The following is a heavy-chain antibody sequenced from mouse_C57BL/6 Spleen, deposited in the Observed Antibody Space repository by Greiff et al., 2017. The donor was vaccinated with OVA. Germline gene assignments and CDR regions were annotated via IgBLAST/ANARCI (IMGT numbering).Heavy chain of an antibody. D-gene: IGHD2-14*01. CDR2: ISSGSSTI. Sequence: EVKVVESGGGLVKPGGSLKLSCAASGFTFSDYGMHWVRQAPEKGLEWVAYISSGSSTIYYADTVKGRFTISRDNAKNTLFLQMTSLRSEDTAMYYCARDQIVRRAWFAYWGQGTLVTVSA. J-gene: IGHJ3*01. CDR1: GFTFSDYG. V-gene: IGHV5-17*01. CDR3: ARDQIVRRAWFAY.